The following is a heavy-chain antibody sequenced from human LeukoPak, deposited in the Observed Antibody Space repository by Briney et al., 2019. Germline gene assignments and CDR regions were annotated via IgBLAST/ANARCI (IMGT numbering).Heavy chain of an antibody. J-gene: IGHJ1*01. V-gene: IGHV1-69*13. CDR3: ARAYCGGDCYSYFQH. CDR2: IIPIFGTA. Sequence: VASVKVSCKASGGTFSSYAISWVRQAPGQGLEWMGGIIPIFGTANYAQKFQGRVTITADESTSTAYMELSSLRSEDTAVYYCARAYCGGDCYSYFQHWGQGTLVTVSS. CDR1: GGTFSSYA. D-gene: IGHD2-21*02.